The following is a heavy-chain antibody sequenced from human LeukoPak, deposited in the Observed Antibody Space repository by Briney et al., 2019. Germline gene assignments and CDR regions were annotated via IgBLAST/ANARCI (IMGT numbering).Heavy chain of an antibody. J-gene: IGHJ4*02. V-gene: IGHV4-39*07. CDR1: GGSISSSSYY. CDR2: IYYSGST. CDR3: ARGRSGSSSWGIPFDY. D-gene: IGHD6-13*01. Sequence: SETLSLTCTVSGGSISSSSYYWGWIRQPPGKGLEWVGSIYYSGSTYYNPSLKSRVTISVDTSKNQFSLKLSSVTAADTAVYYCARGRSGSSSWGIPFDYWGQGTLVTVSS.